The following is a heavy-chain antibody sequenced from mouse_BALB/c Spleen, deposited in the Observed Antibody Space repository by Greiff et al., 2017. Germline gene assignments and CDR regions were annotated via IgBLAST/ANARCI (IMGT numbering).Heavy chain of an antibody. D-gene: IGHD1-1*01. CDR3: ARSDYYGSSWFAY. Sequence: VQLQQSGAELVRPGALVKLSCKASGFNIKDYYMHWVKQRPEQGLEWIGWIDPENGNTIYDPKFQGKASITADTSSNTAYLQLSSLTSEDTAVYYCARSDYYGSSWFAYWGQGTLVTVSA. CDR2: IDPENGNT. J-gene: IGHJ3*01. V-gene: IGHV14-1*02. CDR1: GFNIKDYY.